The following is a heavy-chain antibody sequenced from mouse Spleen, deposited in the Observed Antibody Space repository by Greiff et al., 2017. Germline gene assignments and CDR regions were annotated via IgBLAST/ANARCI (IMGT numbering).Heavy chain of an antibody. D-gene: IGHD2-3*01. CDR2: IDPSDSET. Sequence: VQLQQSGPQLVRPGASVKISCKASGYSFTSYWMHWVKQRPGQGLEWIGMIDPSDSETRLNQKFKDKATLTVDKSSSTAYMQLSSPTSEDSAVYYCARDGYYYFDYWGQGTTLTVSS. CDR3: ARDGYYYFDY. CDR1: GYSFTSYW. V-gene: IGHV1S127*01. J-gene: IGHJ2*01.